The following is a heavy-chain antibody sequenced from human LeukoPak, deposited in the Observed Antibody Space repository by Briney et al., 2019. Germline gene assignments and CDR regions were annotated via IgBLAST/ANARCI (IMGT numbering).Heavy chain of an antibody. J-gene: IGHJ4*02. CDR2: IDHTGSI. CDR3: ARGGYGPGSHYRY. CDR1: AGSFTGYY. V-gene: IGHV4-34*01. D-gene: IGHD3-10*01. Sequence: NPSETLSLTCAVNAGSFTGYYRSWIRQPPGKGLEWIGEIDHTGSISYNPSLRSRVTISVDTFKNQFSLKLRSVTAADRAIYYCARGGYGPGSHYRYWGQGTLVTVSS.